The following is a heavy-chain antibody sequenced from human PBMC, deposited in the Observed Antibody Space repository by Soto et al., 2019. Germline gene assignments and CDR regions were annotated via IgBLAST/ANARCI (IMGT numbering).Heavy chain of an antibody. J-gene: IGHJ4*02. CDR1: GGSISSSIYY. CDR2: IYYSGST. D-gene: IGHD3-22*01. CDR3: MLGSGWKDFDY. V-gene: IGHV4-39*01. Sequence: SETLSLTCTVSGGSISSSIYYWGWIRQPPGKGLEWIGNIYYSGSTYYNPSLKSRVTISVDTSKNQFSLKLSSVTAADTAVYYCMLGSGWKDFDYWGQGTLVTVSS.